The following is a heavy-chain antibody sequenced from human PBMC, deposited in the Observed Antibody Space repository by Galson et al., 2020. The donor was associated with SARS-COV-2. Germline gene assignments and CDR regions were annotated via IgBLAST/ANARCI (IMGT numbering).Heavy chain of an antibody. Sequence: SETLSLTCTVSGGSISSYYWSWIRQPPGKGLEWLGYIYYSGSTNYNPSLTSRVTISVDTSKNQFSLKLSSVTAADTAVYYCARHGRFLEWLISSGYFDLWGRGTLVTVSS. CDR3: ARHGRFLEWLISSGYFDL. D-gene: IGHD3-3*01. CDR2: IYYSGST. J-gene: IGHJ2*01. V-gene: IGHV4-59*08. CDR1: GGSISSYY.